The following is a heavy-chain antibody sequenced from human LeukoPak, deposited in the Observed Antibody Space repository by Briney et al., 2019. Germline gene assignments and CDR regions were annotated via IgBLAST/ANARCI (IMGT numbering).Heavy chain of an antibody. CDR2: ISSSSSYI. D-gene: IGHD6-13*01. CDR1: GFTFSTYG. J-gene: IGHJ5*02. CDR3: ATEEYSSSWPWFDP. V-gene: IGHV3-21*04. Sequence: PGRTLRLSCAASGFTFSTYGMSWVRQAPGKGLEWVSSISSSSSYIYYADSVKGRFTISRDNAKNSLYLQMNSLRAEDTAVYYCATEEYSSSWPWFDPWGQGTLVTVSS.